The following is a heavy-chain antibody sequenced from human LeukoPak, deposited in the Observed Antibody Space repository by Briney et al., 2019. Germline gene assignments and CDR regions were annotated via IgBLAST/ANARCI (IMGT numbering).Heavy chain of an antibody. D-gene: IGHD3-3*01. CDR3: ARDGPETNFWSGYYYYYGMDV. V-gene: IGHV3-30*03. CDR1: GFTFSSYG. CDR2: ISYDGSNK. Sequence: GRSLRLSCAASGFTFSSYGMHWVRQAPGKGLEWVAVISYDGSNKYYADSVKGRFTISRDNSKNTLYLQMNSLRAEDTAVYYCARDGPETNFWSGYYYYYGMDVWGQGTTVTVSS. J-gene: IGHJ6*02.